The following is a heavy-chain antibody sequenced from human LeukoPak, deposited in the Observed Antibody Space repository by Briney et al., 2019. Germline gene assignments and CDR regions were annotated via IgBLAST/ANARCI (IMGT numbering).Heavy chain of an antibody. CDR1: GYSISSGYY. J-gene: IGHJ4*02. D-gene: IGHD3-10*01. Sequence: SETLSLTCTVSGYSISSGYYWGWIRQPPGKGLEWTGSIYHSGSTYYNPSLKSRVTISVDTSKNQFSLKLSSVTAADTAVYYCARDSFTMVRGVPYFDYWGQGTLVTVSS. V-gene: IGHV4-38-2*02. CDR2: IYHSGST. CDR3: ARDSFTMVRGVPYFDY.